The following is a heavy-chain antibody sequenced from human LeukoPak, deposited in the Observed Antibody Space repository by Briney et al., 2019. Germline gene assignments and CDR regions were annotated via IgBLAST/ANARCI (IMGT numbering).Heavy chain of an antibody. CDR3: ARDSRGGRYYDSSGYYFDY. CDR2: IYFSGTT. Sequence: ETLSLTCAVSGGSFSSGGFYWDWGRQPPGKGVEWVGSIYFSGTTYYNPSLKSRVTLSVDTSKTQFSLKLSSVTAADTAVYYCARDSRGGRYYDSSGYYFDYWGQGTLVTVSS. J-gene: IGHJ4*02. CDR1: GGSFSSGGFY. V-gene: IGHV4-39*07. D-gene: IGHD3-22*01.